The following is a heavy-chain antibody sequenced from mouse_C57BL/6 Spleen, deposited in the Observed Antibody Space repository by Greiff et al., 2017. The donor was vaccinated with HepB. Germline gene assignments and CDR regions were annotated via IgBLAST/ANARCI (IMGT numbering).Heavy chain of an antibody. J-gene: IGHJ3*01. CDR3: ARNWDGAWFAY. CDR2: IRNKANGYTT. Sequence: EVHLVESGGGLVQPGGSLSLSCAASGFTFTDYYMSWVSQPPGKALEWLGFIRNKANGYTTEYSASVKGRFTISRDNSQSILYLQMNALRAEDSATYYCARNWDGAWFAYWGQGTLVTVSA. D-gene: IGHD4-1*01. CDR1: GFTFTDYY. V-gene: IGHV7-3*01.